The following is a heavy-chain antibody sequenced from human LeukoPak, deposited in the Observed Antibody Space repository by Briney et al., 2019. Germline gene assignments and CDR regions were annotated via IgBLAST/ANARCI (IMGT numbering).Heavy chain of an antibody. Sequence: GASVKVSCKVSGYTLTGLSMHWVRQAPGKGLEWMGGFDPEDGETIYAQKFQGRVTMTEDTSTDTAYMELSSLRSEDTAVYYCARMAYDILTGYFQPNWFDPWGQGTLVTVSS. CDR3: ARMAYDILTGYFQPNWFDP. V-gene: IGHV1-24*01. CDR1: GYTLTGLS. D-gene: IGHD3-9*01. CDR2: FDPEDGET. J-gene: IGHJ5*02.